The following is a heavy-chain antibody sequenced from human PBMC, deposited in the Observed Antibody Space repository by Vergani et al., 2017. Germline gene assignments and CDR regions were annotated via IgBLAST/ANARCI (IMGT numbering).Heavy chain of an antibody. CDR3: ARYGKQWAFDY. J-gene: IGHJ4*02. CDR1: GGSLSSYY. CDR2: IYYSGST. Sequence: QVQLQESGPGLVKPSETLSLTCTVSGGSLSSYYWSWIRQPPGKGLEWIGYIYYSGSTNYNPSLKSRVTISVDTSKNQFSLKLSSVTAADTAVYYCARYGKQWAFDYWGQGTLVTVSS. D-gene: IGHD6-19*01. V-gene: IGHV4-59*01.